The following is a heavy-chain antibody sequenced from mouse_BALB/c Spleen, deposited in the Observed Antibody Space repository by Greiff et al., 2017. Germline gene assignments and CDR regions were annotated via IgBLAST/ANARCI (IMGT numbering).Heavy chain of an antibody. J-gene: IGHJ2*01. CDR2: ISSGGST. D-gene: IGHD1-2*01. CDR3: ARPSTASYYFDY. V-gene: IGHV5-6-5*01. Sequence: EVQGVESGGGLVKPGGSLKLSCAASGFTFSSYAMSWVRQTPEKRLEWVASISSGGSTYYPDSVKGRFTISRDNARNILYLQMSSLRSEDTAMYYCARPSTASYYFDYWGQGTTLTVSS. CDR1: GFTFSSYA.